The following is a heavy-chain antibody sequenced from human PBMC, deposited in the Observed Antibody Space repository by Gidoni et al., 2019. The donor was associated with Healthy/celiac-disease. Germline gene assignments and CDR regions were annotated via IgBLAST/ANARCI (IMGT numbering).Heavy chain of an antibody. J-gene: IGHJ3*02. V-gene: IGHV4-59*01. D-gene: IGHD3-22*01. CDR3: ARYPHYYDSSGYYGGAFDI. CDR1: GGSISSYY. Sequence: QVQLQESGPGLVKPSETLSLTCTVSGGSISSYYWSWIRQPPRKGLEWIGYIYYSGSTNYNPSLKSRVTISVDTSKNQFSLKLSSVTAADTAVYYCARYPHYYDSSGYYGGAFDIWGQGTMVTVSS. CDR2: IYYSGST.